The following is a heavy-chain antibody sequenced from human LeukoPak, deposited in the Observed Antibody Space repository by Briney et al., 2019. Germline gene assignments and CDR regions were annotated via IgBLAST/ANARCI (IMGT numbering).Heavy chain of an antibody. J-gene: IGHJ4*02. CDR1: GFTFSSYS. CDR3: ARGYYDFWSGYDY. Sequence: GGSLRLSCAASGFTFSSYSMNWVRQAPGKGLEWVSYISSSSSTIYYADSVKGRFTISRDNAKNSLYLQMNSLRAEDTAVYYCARGYYDFWSGYDYWGQGTLVIVSS. D-gene: IGHD3-3*01. CDR2: ISSSSSTI. V-gene: IGHV3-48*01.